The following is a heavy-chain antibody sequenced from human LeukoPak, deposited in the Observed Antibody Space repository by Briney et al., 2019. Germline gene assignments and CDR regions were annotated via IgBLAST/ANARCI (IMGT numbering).Heavy chain of an antibody. V-gene: IGHV1-2*04. CDR3: ARDGENDYVWGSYRYPFDY. J-gene: IGHJ4*02. Sequence: GASVKVSCKASGYTFTGYYMHWVRQAPGQGLEWMGWINPNSGGTNYAQKFQGWVTMTRDTSISTAYMELSRLRSDDTAVYYCARDGENDYVWGSYRYPFDYWGQGTLVTVSS. CDR2: INPNSGGT. D-gene: IGHD3-16*02. CDR1: GYTFTGYY.